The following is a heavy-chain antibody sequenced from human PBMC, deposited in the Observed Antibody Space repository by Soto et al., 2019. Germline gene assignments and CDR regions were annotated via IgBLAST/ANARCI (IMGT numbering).Heavy chain of an antibody. CDR1: GGSISSGGYY. D-gene: IGHD6-13*01. J-gene: IGHJ4*02. Sequence: SETLSLTCTVSGGSISSGGYYWSWIRQHPGKGLEWIGYIYYSGSTYYNPSLKSRVAISVDTSKNQFSLKLSSVTAADTAVYHCARDRYSSSWSTFDYWGQGTLVTVSS. V-gene: IGHV4-31*03. CDR2: IYYSGST. CDR3: ARDRYSSSWSTFDY.